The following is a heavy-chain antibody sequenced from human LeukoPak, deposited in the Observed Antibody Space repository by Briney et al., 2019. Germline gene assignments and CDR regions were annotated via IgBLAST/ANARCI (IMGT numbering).Heavy chain of an antibody. CDR2: IVVGSGNT. CDR1: VFTFTISA. D-gene: IGHD2-15*01. J-gene: IGHJ4*02. V-gene: IGHV1-58*02. Sequence: SVKVSCKSSVFTFTISAMRWVRQARGQRLEWIGWIVVGSGNTNYAQKFQERVTITRDMSTSTAYMELSSLRSEDTAVYYCSSYCSGGSCYEYHYWGQGTLVTVSS. CDR3: SSYCSGGSCYEYHY.